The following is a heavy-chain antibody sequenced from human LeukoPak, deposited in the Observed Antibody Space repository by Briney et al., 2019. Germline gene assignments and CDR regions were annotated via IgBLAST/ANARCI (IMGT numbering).Heavy chain of an antibody. CDR2: IIPIFGTA. CDR3: ARPAYPNVVPAAMTSYYYYGMDV. V-gene: IGHV1-69*13. CDR1: GGTFSSYA. Sequence: GASVKVSCKASGGTFSSYAISWVRQAPGQGLEWMGGIIPIFGTANYAQKFQGRVTITADESTSTAYMELSSLRSEDTAVYYCARPAYPNVVPAAMTSYYYYGMDVWGQGTTVTVPS. J-gene: IGHJ6*02. D-gene: IGHD2-2*01.